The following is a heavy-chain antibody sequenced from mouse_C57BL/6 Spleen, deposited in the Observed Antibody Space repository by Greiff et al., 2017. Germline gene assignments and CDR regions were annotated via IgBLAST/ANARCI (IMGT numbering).Heavy chain of an antibody. CDR2: ISNGGGST. J-gene: IGHJ2*01. D-gene: IGHD1-1*01. CDR3: ARHGGTTVPLDY. V-gene: IGHV5-12*01. Sequence: EVQLVESGGGLVQPGGSLKLSCAASGFTFSDYYMYWVRQTPEKRLEWVAYISNGGGSTYYPATVKGRFTISRDNAKNTLYLQMSSLKSEDTDMYYCARHGGTTVPLDYWGKGTTLTVSS. CDR1: GFTFSDYY.